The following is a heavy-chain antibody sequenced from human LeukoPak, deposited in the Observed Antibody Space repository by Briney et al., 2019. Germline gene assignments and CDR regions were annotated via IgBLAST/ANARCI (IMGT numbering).Heavy chain of an antibody. CDR3: ARGPSGYHNT. CDR2: INPKSGGT. CDR1: GYTFTGYY. D-gene: IGHD5-12*01. J-gene: IGHJ4*02. V-gene: IGHV1-2*02. Sequence: ASVKVSCKASGYTFTGYYMHWVRQAPGQGLEWMGWINPKSGGTNYAQKFQGRVTMTRDTSISTAFMELSRLTSDDTAVYYCARGPSGYHNTGGQGTLVTVSS.